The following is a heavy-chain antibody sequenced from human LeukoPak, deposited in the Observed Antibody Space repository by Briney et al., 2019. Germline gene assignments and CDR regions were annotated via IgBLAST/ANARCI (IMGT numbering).Heavy chain of an antibody. V-gene: IGHV1-2*02. CDR2: INPNSGGT. D-gene: IGHD3-3*01. J-gene: IGHJ4*02. CDR1: GYTFTGYY. Sequence: GASVTVSCKASGYTFTGYYMHWVRQAPGQGLEWMGWINPNSGGTNYAQKFQGRVTMTRDTSISTAYMGLSRLRSDDTAVYYCATGARITIFGVVISTYYFDYWGQGTLVTVSS. CDR3: ATGARITIFGVVISTYYFDY.